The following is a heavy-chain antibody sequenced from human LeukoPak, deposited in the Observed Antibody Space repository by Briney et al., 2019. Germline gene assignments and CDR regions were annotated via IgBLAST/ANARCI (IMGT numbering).Heavy chain of an antibody. CDR2: INHSGST. CDR1: GGSFSGYY. D-gene: IGHD2-15*01. J-gene: IGHJ4*02. CDR3: ARSHYCGGCYSNFDF. V-gene: IGHV4-34*01. Sequence: SETLSLTCAVYGGSFSGYYWSWIRQPPGKGLEWIGEINHSGSTNYNPSLKSRVTISVDTSKNQFSLKLSSVTAADTAVYYCARSHYCGGCYSNFDFWGQGTLVTVSS.